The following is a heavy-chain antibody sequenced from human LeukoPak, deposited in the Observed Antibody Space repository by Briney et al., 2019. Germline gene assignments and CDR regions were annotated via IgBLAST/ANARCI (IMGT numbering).Heavy chain of an antibody. Sequence: ASVNVSCLHCGYIFTHYLLHGVRPAAAQGLEWMGRINPNSGGTKYAQKFQGRVTKTRDTSITTAYMELNRLTSDDTAGYYCAATGGFYDAFDIWGQGTMVTVSS. CDR2: INPNSGGT. CDR1: GYIFTHYL. CDR3: AATGGFYDAFDI. J-gene: IGHJ3*02. D-gene: IGHD3-16*01. V-gene: IGHV1-2*06.